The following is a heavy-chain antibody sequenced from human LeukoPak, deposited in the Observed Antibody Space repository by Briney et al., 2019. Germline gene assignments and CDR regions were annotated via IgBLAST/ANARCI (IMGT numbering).Heavy chain of an antibody. CDR1: GFTFSSYS. CDR3: ARSVSGIVGALGQKLDAFDI. D-gene: IGHD1-26*01. Sequence: GGSLRLSCAASGFTFSSYSMNWVRQAPGKWLEWVSSISSSSSYIYYADSVKGRFAISRDNAKNSLYLQMNSLRAEDTAVYYCARSVSGIVGALGQKLDAFDIWGQGTMVTVSS. V-gene: IGHV3-21*01. CDR2: ISSSSSYI. J-gene: IGHJ3*02.